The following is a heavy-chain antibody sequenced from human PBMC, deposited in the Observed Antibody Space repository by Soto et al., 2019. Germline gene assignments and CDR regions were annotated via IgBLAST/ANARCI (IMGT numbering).Heavy chain of an antibody. D-gene: IGHD6-13*01. Sequence: EVQVVESGGGLVQPGRSLRLSCAASGFTFDDYAMHWVRQAPGKGLEWVSGISWNSGSIGYADSVKGRFTISRDNAKNSLYLQMNSLRAEDTALYYCAKDWTDSCSSPALDYWGQGTLVTVSS. CDR2: ISWNSGSI. J-gene: IGHJ4*02. CDR3: AKDWTDSCSSPALDY. CDR1: GFTFDDYA. V-gene: IGHV3-9*01.